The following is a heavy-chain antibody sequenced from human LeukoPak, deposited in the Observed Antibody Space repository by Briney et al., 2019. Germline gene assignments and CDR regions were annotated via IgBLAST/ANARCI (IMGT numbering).Heavy chain of an antibody. V-gene: IGHV3-23*01. CDR1: GFTFSSYA. J-gene: IGHJ4*02. D-gene: IGHD1-26*01. CDR3: AKRSHMLGATNPNYYFDH. CDR2: ISITVGGT. Sequence: GGSLRLSCAASGFTFSSYAMSWVRQAPGKGLEWVSAISITVGGTYYADSVKGRFTISRDNSKNTLYLQMNSLSAEDTAVYYCAKRSHMLGATNPNYYFDHWGQGALVTVSS.